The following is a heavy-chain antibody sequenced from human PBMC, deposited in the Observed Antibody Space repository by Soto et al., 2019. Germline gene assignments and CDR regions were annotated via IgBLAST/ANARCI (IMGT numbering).Heavy chain of an antibody. CDR1: GGSVSSGSYY. D-gene: IGHD3-3*01. CDR3: ASRWYDFWSGYYPYGPFDY. V-gene: IGHV4-61*01. CDR2: IYYSGST. Sequence: QVQLQESGPGLVKPSETLSLTCTVSGGSVSSGSYYWSWIRQPPGKGLEWIGYIYYSGSTNYNPSLKSRVTISVDTSKNQFSLKLSSVTAADTAVYYCASRWYDFWSGYYPYGPFDYWGQGTLVTVSS. J-gene: IGHJ4*02.